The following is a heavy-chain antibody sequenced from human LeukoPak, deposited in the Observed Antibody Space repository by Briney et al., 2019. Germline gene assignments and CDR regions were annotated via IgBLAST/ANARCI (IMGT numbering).Heavy chain of an antibody. CDR1: GGSISTSSYY. J-gene: IGHJ4*02. Sequence: SETLSLTCTVSGGSISTSSYYWGWIRQPPGKGLEWIGSIYYSGSTYYNPSLKSRVTISVDTSKNQFFLKLSSVTAADTAVYYCARLPLSGSSGWYFDYWGQGTLVTVSS. CDR2: IYYSGST. D-gene: IGHD6-19*01. CDR3: ARLPLSGSSGWYFDY. V-gene: IGHV4-39*01.